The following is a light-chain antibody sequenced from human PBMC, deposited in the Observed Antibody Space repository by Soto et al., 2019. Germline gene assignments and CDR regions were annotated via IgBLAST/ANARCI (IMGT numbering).Light chain of an antibody. CDR1: QSVLSSSNNKNY. Sequence: DIVMTQSPDSLAVSLGERATIKCKSSQSVLSSSNNKNYLAWYQHKPGQPPNLLIYWATTRKCGVPDRFSGSGSGTDFTLTIRSLKAADVAVYYCQQYLGPTWTFAQRTNVEIK. J-gene: IGKJ1*01. V-gene: IGKV4-1*01. CDR2: WAT. CDR3: QQYLGPTWT.